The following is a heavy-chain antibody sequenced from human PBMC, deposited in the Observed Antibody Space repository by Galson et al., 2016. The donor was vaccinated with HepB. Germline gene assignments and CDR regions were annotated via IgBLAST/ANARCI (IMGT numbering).Heavy chain of an antibody. J-gene: IGHJ4*02. CDR3: TTHPWTPSVGSIYYFDY. D-gene: IGHD3/OR15-3a*01. CDR2: IKSKTDGGPT. CDR1: GFTFSNAS. Sequence: GSLRLSCAASGFTFSNASLSWVRQAPGKGLEWVGRIKSKTDGGPTDYAAPVKGRFTISRDESKNMLYLQMNSLKTEDTAVYHCTTHPWTPSVGSIYYFDYWGQGTLVTVSS. V-gene: IGHV3-15*01.